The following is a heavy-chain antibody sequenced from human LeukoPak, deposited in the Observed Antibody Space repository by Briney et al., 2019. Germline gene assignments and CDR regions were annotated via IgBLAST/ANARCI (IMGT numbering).Heavy chain of an antibody. CDR1: GFTFDDYA. CDR2: FSGHGGST. Sequence: PGGSLRLSCAASGFTFDDYAMHWVRQAPGKGLEWVSLFSGHGGSTYYADSVKGRFTISRDNSKNSLYLQMNTLRAEDTALYFCANAGNFSGYKENAFDIWGQGQMVTVS. CDR3: ANAGNFSGYKENAFDI. V-gene: IGHV3-43*02. J-gene: IGHJ3*02. D-gene: IGHD5-12*01.